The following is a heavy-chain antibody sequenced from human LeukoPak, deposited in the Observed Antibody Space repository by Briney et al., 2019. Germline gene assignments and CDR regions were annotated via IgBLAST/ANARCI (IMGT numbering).Heavy chain of an antibody. V-gene: IGHV3-74*01. Sequence: GGSLRLSCAASAFTFSSYWMHWVRQAPGKGLVWVSRINSEGSITSYADSVKGRFTISRDNAKNTLYLQMNSLRADDTAVYYCARGGGGNCRFVCWGQGTLVTVSS. J-gene: IGHJ4*02. CDR3: ARGGGGNCRFVC. CDR1: AFTFSSYW. D-gene: IGHD4-23*01. CDR2: INSEGSIT.